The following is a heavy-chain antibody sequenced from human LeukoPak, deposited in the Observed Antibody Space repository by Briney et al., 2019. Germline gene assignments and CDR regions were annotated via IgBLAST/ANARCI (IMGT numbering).Heavy chain of an antibody. J-gene: IGHJ5*02. Sequence: GESLKISCQGPGYIFTSYWIGWVRQMPGKGLGWMGIIYPGDSDTTYSPSFQGQVTISADKSISTAYLQWSSLTASDTAMYYCARQGYGSGTNSFDTWGQGTLVTVSS. D-gene: IGHD3-10*01. CDR2: IYPGDSDT. V-gene: IGHV5-51*01. CDR3: ARQGYGSGTNSFDT. CDR1: GYIFTSYW.